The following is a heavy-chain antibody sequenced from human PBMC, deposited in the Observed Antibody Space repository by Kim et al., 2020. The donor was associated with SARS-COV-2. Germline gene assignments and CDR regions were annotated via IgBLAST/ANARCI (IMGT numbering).Heavy chain of an antibody. CDR1: GYTFTSYG. V-gene: IGHV1-18*01. CDR2: ISAYNGNT. Sequence: ASVKVSCKASGYTFTSYGISWVRQAPGQGLEWMGWISAYNGNTNYAQKLQGRVTMTTDTSTSTAYMELRSLRSDDTAVYYCARDTGRITIFGVVIDRVGFDYWGQGTLVTVSS. D-gene: IGHD3-3*01. CDR3: ARDTGRITIFGVVIDRVGFDY. J-gene: IGHJ4*02.